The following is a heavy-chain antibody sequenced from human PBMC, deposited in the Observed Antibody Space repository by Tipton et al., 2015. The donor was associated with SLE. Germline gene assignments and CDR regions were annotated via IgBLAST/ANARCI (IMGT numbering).Heavy chain of an antibody. Sequence: TLSLTCTVSGGSIGTHYWSWIRQPPGKGLEWIAYIYYSGSTNYNPSLKSRVTISVDTSKNQFSLKLTSVTAADTAVYYCAREDDSSYGNWFDPWGQGTLVTVSS. J-gene: IGHJ5*02. D-gene: IGHD4-11*01. CDR1: GGSIGTHY. V-gene: IGHV4-59*11. CDR2: IYYSGST. CDR3: AREDDSSYGNWFDP.